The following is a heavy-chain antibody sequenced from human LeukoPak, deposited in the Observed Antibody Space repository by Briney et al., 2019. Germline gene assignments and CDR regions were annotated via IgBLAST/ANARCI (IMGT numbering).Heavy chain of an antibody. CDR1: GFTFSSYE. CDR3: ARALEDIVVVPGARGFDY. CDR2: ISSSGSTI. Sequence: GGSLRLSCAASGFTFSSYEMNWVRQAPGKGLEWVSYISSSGSTIYYADSVKGRFTISRDNAKNSLYLQMNSLRAEDTAAYYCARALEDIVVVPGARGFDYWGQGTLVTVSS. V-gene: IGHV3-48*03. D-gene: IGHD2-2*01. J-gene: IGHJ4*02.